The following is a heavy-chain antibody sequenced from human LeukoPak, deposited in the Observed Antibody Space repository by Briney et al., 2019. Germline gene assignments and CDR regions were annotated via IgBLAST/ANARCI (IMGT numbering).Heavy chain of an antibody. D-gene: IGHD2-21*02. CDR1: GFIFSSFD. CDR3: AKPRGDCGGDCYSPY. CDR2: ITSGGST. Sequence: GGSLRLSCAASGFIFSSFDMTWVRQAPGKGLEWVSAITSGGSTYYADSLKGRFTISRDNSKNTLYLQMNSLRAEDTAVYYCAKPRGDCGGDCYSPYWGQGTLVTVSS. J-gene: IGHJ4*02. V-gene: IGHV3-23*01.